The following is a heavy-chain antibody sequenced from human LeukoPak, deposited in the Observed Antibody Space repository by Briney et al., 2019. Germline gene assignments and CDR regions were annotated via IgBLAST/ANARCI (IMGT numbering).Heavy chain of an antibody. CDR2: ISYLGST. V-gene: IGHV4-61*08. Sequence: PSETLSPTCTVSGGSISSGDYYWSWIRQPPGRGLEWISYISYLGSTNYNLSLKGRVTFSVDTSKNQISLRVISVTAADTAVYYCARGLSLLGSEEGLPLGYWGQGSLVTVSS. J-gene: IGHJ4*02. CDR1: GGSISSGDYY. CDR3: ARGLSLLGSEEGLPLGY. D-gene: IGHD2-21*01.